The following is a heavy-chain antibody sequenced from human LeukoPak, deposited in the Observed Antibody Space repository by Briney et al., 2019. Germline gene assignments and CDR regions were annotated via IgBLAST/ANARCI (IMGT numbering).Heavy chain of an antibody. CDR2: IYPADSTA. D-gene: IGHD5-12*01. CDR3: ARHPKSGYSGYVSDY. V-gene: IGHV5-51*01. J-gene: IGHJ4*02. CDR1: GYSFTTYW. Sequence: GESLKISCKASGYSFTTYWIGWVRQMPGKGLEWMGIIYPADSTAHYSPSFQGQVTISADKSINTAYLQWSRLKASDAAMYHCARHPKSGYSGYVSDYWGQGTLVTVSS.